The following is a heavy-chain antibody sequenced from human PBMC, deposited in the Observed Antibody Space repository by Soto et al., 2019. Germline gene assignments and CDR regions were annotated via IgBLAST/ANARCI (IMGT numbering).Heavy chain of an antibody. V-gene: IGHV3-23*01. Sequence: EVQLLESGGGLVQPGGSLSLSCAASGFTFSNYAMSWVRQAPKTGLEWVAGIVFGGDGAFYSDSVKGRFTISRDNSRNTLYLEMNSLRVEDAAVYYCAKEWAPFGPPYLDYWGQGILVTVSS. D-gene: IGHD3-16*01. J-gene: IGHJ4*02. CDR3: AKEWAPFGPPYLDY. CDR1: GFTFSNYA. CDR2: IVFGGDGA.